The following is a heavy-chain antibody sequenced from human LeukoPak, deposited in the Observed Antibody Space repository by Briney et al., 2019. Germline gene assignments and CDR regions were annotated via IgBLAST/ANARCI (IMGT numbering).Heavy chain of an antibody. CDR3: AKDNGYGVTWYYFDY. CDR2: ISWNSGRL. V-gene: IGHV3-9*01. Sequence: PGGSLRLSCAASGFNFADYAMHWVRHAPGKGLEWVSGISWNSGRLDYADSVKGRFTISRDNAKNSLYLQMNSLRAEDTALYYCAKDNGYGVTWYYFDYWGQGTLVTVSS. CDR1: GFNFADYA. D-gene: IGHD3-3*01. J-gene: IGHJ4*02.